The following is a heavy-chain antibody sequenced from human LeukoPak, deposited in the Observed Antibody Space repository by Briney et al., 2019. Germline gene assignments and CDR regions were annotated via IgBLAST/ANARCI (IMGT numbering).Heavy chain of an antibody. Sequence: ASAKVSCKASGYTFTGYYMHWVRQAPGQGLEWMGWINPNSGGTNYAQKFQGRVTMTRDTSISTAYMELSRLRSEDTAVYYCARGGEYSSSSYFDYWGQGTLVTVSS. CDR2: INPNSGGT. CDR3: ARGGEYSSSSYFDY. V-gene: IGHV1-2*02. J-gene: IGHJ4*02. D-gene: IGHD6-6*01. CDR1: GYTFTGYY.